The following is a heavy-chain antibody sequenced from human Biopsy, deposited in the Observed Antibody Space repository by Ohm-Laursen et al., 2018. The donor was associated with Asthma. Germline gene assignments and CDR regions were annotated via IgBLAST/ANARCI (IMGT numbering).Heavy chain of an antibody. CDR3: ARGVDRVTGLLDHFDS. CDR2: IYYSGST. J-gene: IGHJ4*02. Sequence: SETLSLTCTVSGGSINIGDYYWSWIRQHPVKGLEWIGHIYYSGSTYYNPSLKSRVSISLDASKNQFSLKLTSVTAADTAAYYCARGVDRVTGLLDHFDSWGQGTLVTVSS. V-gene: IGHV4-31*03. D-gene: IGHD2-21*02. CDR1: GGSINIGDYY.